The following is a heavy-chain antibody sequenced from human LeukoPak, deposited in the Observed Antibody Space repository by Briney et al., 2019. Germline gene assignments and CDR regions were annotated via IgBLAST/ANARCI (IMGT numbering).Heavy chain of an antibody. CDR3: ASLGCSSTSCYASDGKNWFDP. D-gene: IGHD2-2*01. CDR1: GFTFSSYS. CDR2: ISSSSSYI. Sequence: KPGGSLRLSCAASGFTFSSYSMNWVRQAPGKGLEWVSSISSSSSYIYYADSVKGRFTISRDNAKNSLYLQMNSLRAEDTAVYYCASLGCSSTSCYASDGKNWFDPWGQGTLVTVSS. J-gene: IGHJ5*02. V-gene: IGHV3-21*01.